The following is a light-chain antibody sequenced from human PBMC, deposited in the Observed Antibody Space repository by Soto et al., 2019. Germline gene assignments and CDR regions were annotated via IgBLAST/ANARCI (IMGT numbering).Light chain of an antibody. Sequence: DIVLTQSPATLSLSPGERATLSCRASQSVSSSLAWYQQKPGQTPRLLIYDASNRATGIPARFNGSGSGTDFTLTVSSLEPEDFAVYYWQQRSNWPLTYGGGTKVVIK. J-gene: IGKJ4*01. V-gene: IGKV3-11*01. CDR1: QSVSSS. CDR3: QQRSNWPLT. CDR2: DAS.